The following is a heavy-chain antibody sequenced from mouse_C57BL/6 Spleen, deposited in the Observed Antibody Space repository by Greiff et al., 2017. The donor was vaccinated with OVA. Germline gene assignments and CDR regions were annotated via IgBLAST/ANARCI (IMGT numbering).Heavy chain of an antibody. CDR2: IWGVGST. Sequence: VKLVESGPGLVAPSQSLSITCTVSGFSLTSYGVDWVRQSPGKGLEWLGVIWGVGSTNYNSALKSRLSISKDNSKSQVFLKMNSLQPDDTAMYYCARYYYATGAMDYWGQGTSVTVSS. CDR1: GFSLTSYG. D-gene: IGHD1-1*01. CDR3: ARYYYATGAMDY. V-gene: IGHV2-6*01. J-gene: IGHJ4*01.